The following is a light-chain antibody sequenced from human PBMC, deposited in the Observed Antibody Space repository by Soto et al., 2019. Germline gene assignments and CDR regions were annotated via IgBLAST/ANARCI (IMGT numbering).Light chain of an antibody. CDR1: QSVSSSY. CDR2: GAS. CDR3: QQYDSSPLT. V-gene: IGKV3-20*01. Sequence: DIVLTQSPGTLSLSPGERATLSCRASQSVSSSYLAWYQQKPSQAPRRLIYGASSRATGIPDRFSGSRSGTDFTLTISRLEPEDFAVYYCQQYDSSPLTCGGGTKVEIK. J-gene: IGKJ4*01.